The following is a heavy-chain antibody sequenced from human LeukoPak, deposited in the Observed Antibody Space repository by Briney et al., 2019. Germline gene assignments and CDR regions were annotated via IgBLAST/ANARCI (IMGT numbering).Heavy chain of an antibody. CDR2: IKQDGSEK. Sequence: PGGSLRLSCAASGFTFSNYLMSWVRQAPGKGLEWVANIKQDGSEKYYVDSVKGRFTISRDNAKNSLYLQMNSLRDEDTALYYCAKVPLPTVVTPLMDYWGQGTLVTVSS. D-gene: IGHD4-23*01. J-gene: IGHJ4*02. V-gene: IGHV3-7*01. CDR3: AKVPLPTVVTPLMDY. CDR1: GFTFSNYL.